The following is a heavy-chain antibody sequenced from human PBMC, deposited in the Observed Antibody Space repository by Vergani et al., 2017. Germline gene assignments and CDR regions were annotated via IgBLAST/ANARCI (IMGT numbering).Heavy chain of an antibody. Sequence: QVQLQQSGPGLVKPSQTLSLTCAISGDSVSSNSAAWNWIRQSPSRGLEWLGRTYYRSKWYNDYAVSVKSRITINPDTSKNQFSLQLNSVTPEDTAVYYWAREGRGSGKKPSWYYMDVWGKGTTVTVSS. CDR1: GDSVSSNSAA. CDR2: TYYRSKWYN. V-gene: IGHV6-1*01. J-gene: IGHJ6*03. CDR3: AREGRGSGKKPSWYYMDV. D-gene: IGHD3-10*01.